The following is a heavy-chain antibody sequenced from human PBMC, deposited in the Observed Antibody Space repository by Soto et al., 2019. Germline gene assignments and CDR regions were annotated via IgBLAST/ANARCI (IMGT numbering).Heavy chain of an antibody. D-gene: IGHD6-19*01. CDR2: ISGYNGNT. J-gene: IGHJ4*02. CDR1: GYTFTSYD. Sequence: QVQLVQSGDEVKKPGASVKVFCKASGYTFTSYDINWVRQAPGQGLEWMGGISGYNGNTNYAQKLQGRVTMTADTSTSTAYMGLRSLRSDDTAVYCCARVSSSGWYTAAYWGQGTLVTVSS. V-gene: IGHV1-18*01. CDR3: ARVSSSGWYTAAY.